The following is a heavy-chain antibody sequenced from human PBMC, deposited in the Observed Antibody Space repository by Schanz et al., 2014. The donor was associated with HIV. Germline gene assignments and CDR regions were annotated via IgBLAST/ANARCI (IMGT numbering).Heavy chain of an antibody. CDR1: GFTFSSYW. J-gene: IGHJ5*02. Sequence: EQLVESGGGVVQPGRSLRLSCAASGFTFSSYWMTWVRQAPGKGLEMVANMNQDGSRKYYVDSVKGRFTISRDNTKNSLYLQMNSLRAEDTAVYYCARDYHWNWFDPWGQGTLVTVSS. V-gene: IGHV3-7*01. CDR3: ARDYHWNWFDP. D-gene: IGHD1-20*01. CDR2: MNQDGSRK.